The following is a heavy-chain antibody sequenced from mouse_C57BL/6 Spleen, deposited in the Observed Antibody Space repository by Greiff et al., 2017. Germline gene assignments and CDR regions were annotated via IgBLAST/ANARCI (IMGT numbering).Heavy chain of an antibody. J-gene: IGHJ1*03. CDR3: ARDGTADV. Sequence: EVQLVESGPGLVKPSQSLSLTCSVTGYSITSGYYWNWIRQFPGNKLEWMGYISYDGSNNYNPSLKNRISITRDTSKNQFFLKLNSVTTEDTATYYCARDGTADVWGTGTTVTVSS. D-gene: IGHD3-3*01. V-gene: IGHV3-6*01. CDR1: GYSITSGYY. CDR2: ISYDGSN.